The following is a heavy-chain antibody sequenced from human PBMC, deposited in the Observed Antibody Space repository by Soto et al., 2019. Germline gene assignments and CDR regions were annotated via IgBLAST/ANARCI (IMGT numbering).Heavy chain of an antibody. J-gene: IGHJ5*02. D-gene: IGHD2-2*01. CDR3: AREGTDSIVVVPAAMRTYNWFDP. CDR2: INPSGGST. V-gene: IGHV1-46*03. CDR1: GYTFTSCY. Sequence: ASVRVSCKASGYTFTSCYMHWVRQAPGQGLEWMGIINPSGGSTSYAQKFQGRVTMTRDTSTSTVYMELSSLRSEDTAVYYCAREGTDSIVVVPAAMRTYNWFDPWGQGTLVTVSS.